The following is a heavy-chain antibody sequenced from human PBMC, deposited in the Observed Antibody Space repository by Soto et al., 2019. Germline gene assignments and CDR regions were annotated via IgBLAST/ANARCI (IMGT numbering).Heavy chain of an antibody. CDR1: GGSISSSNW. D-gene: IGHD6-6*01. CDR3: ARFGMAARPVYYYYGMDV. CDR2: IYHSGST. Sequence: SETLSLTCAVSGGSISSSNWWSWVRQPPGKGLEWIGEIYHSGSTNYNPSLKSRVTISVDKSKNQFSLKLSSVTAADTAVYYCARFGMAARPVYYYYGMDVWGQGTTVTVSS. J-gene: IGHJ6*02. V-gene: IGHV4-4*02.